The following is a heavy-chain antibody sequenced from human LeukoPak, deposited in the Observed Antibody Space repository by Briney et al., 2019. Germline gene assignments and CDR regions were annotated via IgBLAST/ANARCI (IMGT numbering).Heavy chain of an antibody. D-gene: IGHD4-11*01. CDR1: GFTFSSYS. V-gene: IGHV3-21*04. CDR3: AKGGLYSNYGDNWFDP. Sequence: GGSLRLSCAASGFTFSSYSMNWVRQAPEKGLEWVSSISSSSSYIYYADSVKGRFTISRDNAKNSLYLQMNSLRAEDTAVYYCAKGGLYSNYGDNWFDPWGQGTLVTVSS. CDR2: ISSSSSYI. J-gene: IGHJ5*02.